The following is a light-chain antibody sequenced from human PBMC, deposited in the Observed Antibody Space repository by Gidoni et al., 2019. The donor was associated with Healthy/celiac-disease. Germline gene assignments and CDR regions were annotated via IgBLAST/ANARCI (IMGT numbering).Light chain of an antibody. CDR3: QQRSNCPG. Sequence: SVFTQSPATLSLSPGERATLACRASQSVISYLACYQKKPGQAPRLLIYDASNRATGIPARFSVSRSRTYFSLSISSLEPEDFAVYYCQQRSNCPGFGPGTKVDIK. CDR2: DAS. J-gene: IGKJ3*01. V-gene: IGKV3-11*01. CDR1: QSVISY.